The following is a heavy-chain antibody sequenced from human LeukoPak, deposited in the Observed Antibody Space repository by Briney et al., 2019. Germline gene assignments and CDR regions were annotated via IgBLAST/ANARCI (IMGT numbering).Heavy chain of an antibody. D-gene: IGHD3-22*01. V-gene: IGHV3-48*03. CDR1: GFTFSSYE. Sequence: GGSLRLSCAASGFTFSSYEMNWVRQAPGKGLEWVSYISSSSNTMYYADSVKGRFTISRDNAKNSLYLQMNSLRAEDTAVYYCARAFTYYYDSRVPGWYFDLWGRGTLVTVSS. J-gene: IGHJ2*01. CDR2: ISSSSNTM. CDR3: ARAFTYYYDSRVPGWYFDL.